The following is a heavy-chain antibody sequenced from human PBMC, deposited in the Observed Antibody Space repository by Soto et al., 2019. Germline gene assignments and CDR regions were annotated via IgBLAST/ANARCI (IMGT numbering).Heavy chain of an antibody. J-gene: IGHJ4*02. CDR3: AREASVLIPAAQPSRFDS. D-gene: IGHD2-2*01. CDR2: ISPYSGYT. CDR1: GYSFMKYG. Sequence: ASVKVSCKGFGYSFMKYGINWVRQAPGQGLEWVGWISPYSGYTHSAQKFHGRLTLTTDTAASTAYMELRILRSADTALYYCAREASVLIPAAQPSRFDSWGRGTLVTVSS. V-gene: IGHV1-18*01.